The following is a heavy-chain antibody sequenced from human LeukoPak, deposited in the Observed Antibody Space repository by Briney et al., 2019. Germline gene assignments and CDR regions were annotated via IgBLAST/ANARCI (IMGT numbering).Heavy chain of an antibody. CDR3: ARPQHYYDFWSGYPPPTEN. CDR2: MNPNSGNT. D-gene: IGHD3-3*01. V-gene: IGHV1-8*01. Sequence: ASVKVFCKASGYTFTSYDINWVRQATGQGLEWMGWMNPNSGNTGYAQKFQGRVTMTRNTSISTAYMELSSLRSEDTAVYYCARPQHYYDFWSGYPPPTENWGQGTLVTVSS. CDR1: GYTFTSYD. J-gene: IGHJ4*02.